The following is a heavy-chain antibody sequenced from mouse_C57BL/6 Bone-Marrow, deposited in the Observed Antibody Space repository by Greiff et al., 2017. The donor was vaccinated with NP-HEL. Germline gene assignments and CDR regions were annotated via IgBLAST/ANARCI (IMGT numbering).Heavy chain of an antibody. D-gene: IGHD2-14*01. Sequence: EVQLQQSGPELVKPGASVKISCKASGYTFTDYYMNWVKQSHGKSLEWIGDINPNNGGTSYNQKFKGKATLTVDKSSSTAYMELRSLTSEDSAVYYCARIGRPPYFDYWGQGTTLTVSS. CDR1: GYTFTDYY. CDR3: ARIGRPPYFDY. CDR2: INPNNGGT. J-gene: IGHJ2*01. V-gene: IGHV1-26*01.